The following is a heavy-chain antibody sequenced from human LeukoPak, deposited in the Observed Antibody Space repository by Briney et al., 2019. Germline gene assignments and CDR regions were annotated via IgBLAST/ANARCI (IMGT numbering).Heavy chain of an antibody. Sequence: GASVKVSCKASGYTFTSYYMHWVRQAPGQGLEWMGIINPSGGSTSYAQKFQGRVTMTRDMSTSTVYMELSSLRSEDTAVYYCARDRTPPTGFDYWGQGTLVTVSS. CDR3: ARDRTPPTGFDY. CDR2: INPSGGST. V-gene: IGHV1-46*01. J-gene: IGHJ4*02. D-gene: IGHD1-1*01. CDR1: GYTFTSYY.